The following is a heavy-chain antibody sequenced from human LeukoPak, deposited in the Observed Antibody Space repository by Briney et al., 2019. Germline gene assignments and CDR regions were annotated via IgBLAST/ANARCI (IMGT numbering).Heavy chain of an antibody. Sequence: PSQTLSLTCTVSGGSISSGGYYWSWIRQHPGKGLEWIGYIYYSGSTYYNPSLKSRVTISVDTSKNQFSLKLSSVTAADTAVYYCARVELYYDFWSGYYTRYYFDYWGQGTLVTVSS. CDR3: ARVELYYDFWSGYYTRYYFDY. CDR2: IYYSGST. D-gene: IGHD3-3*01. J-gene: IGHJ4*02. CDR1: GGSISSGGYY. V-gene: IGHV4-30-4*08.